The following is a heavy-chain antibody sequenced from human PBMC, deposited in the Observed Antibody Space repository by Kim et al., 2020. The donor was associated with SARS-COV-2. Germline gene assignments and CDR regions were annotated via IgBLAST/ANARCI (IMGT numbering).Heavy chain of an antibody. CDR3: AEGDYDILTGYSALDY. D-gene: IGHD3-9*01. CDR2: IYYSGST. CDR1: GGSISSSSYY. V-gene: IGHV4-39*01. Sequence: SETLSLTCTVSGGSISSSSYYWGWIRQPPGKGLEWIGSIYYSGSTYYNPSLKSRVTISVDTSKNQFSLKLSSVTAADTAVYYCAEGDYDILTGYSALDYWGQGTLVTVSS. J-gene: IGHJ4*02.